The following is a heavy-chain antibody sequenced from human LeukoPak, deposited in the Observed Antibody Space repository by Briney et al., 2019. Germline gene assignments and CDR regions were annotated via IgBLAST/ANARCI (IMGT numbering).Heavy chain of an antibody. CDR2: ISSSSSYT. CDR3: AREHLYYYGSGSYGGMDV. CDR1: GFTFSDYY. V-gene: IGHV3-11*06. Sequence: GGSLRLSCAASGFTFSDYYMSWIRQAPGKGLEWVSCISSSSSYTNYADSVKGRFTISRDNAKNSLYLQMNSLRAEDTAVYYCAREHLYYYGSGSYGGMDVWGKGTTVTVSS. J-gene: IGHJ6*04. D-gene: IGHD3-10*01.